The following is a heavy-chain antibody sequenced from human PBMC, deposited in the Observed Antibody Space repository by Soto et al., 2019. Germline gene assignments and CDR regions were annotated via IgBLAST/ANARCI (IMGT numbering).Heavy chain of an antibody. CDR1: VYTFTGYY. J-gene: IGHJ3*02. CDR2: INPNSGGT. Sequence: ASFKGSCKSSVYTFTGYYSHCVRQAPGQGLEWMGWINPNSGGTNYAQKFQGRVTMTRDTSISTAYMELSRLRSDDTAVYYCARVPDTAMVHDAFDIWGQGTMVNVS. V-gene: IGHV1-2*02. CDR3: ARVPDTAMVHDAFDI. D-gene: IGHD5-18*01.